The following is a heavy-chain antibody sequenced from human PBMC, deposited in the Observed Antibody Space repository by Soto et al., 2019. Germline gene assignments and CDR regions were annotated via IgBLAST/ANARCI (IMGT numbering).Heavy chain of an antibody. V-gene: IGHV1-46*03. J-gene: IGHJ4*02. Sequence: QVQLVQSGAEVKKPGASVKVSCKASGYTFTTYYMHWVRQAPGQGLEWMGIINPSGGSTRYAQKFQGRVALTRDTSTSTVYMELSSLRSEDTAVYYCARDKITTGTTSYYRGQGTLVTVSS. CDR2: INPSGGST. CDR3: ARDKITTGTTSYY. CDR1: GYTFTTYY. D-gene: IGHD1-1*01.